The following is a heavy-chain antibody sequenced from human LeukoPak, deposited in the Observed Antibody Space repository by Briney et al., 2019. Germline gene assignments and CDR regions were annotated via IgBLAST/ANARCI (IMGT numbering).Heavy chain of an antibody. CDR3: ARDVRYSSGWYPVYYFDY. CDR1: GYTFTGYY. V-gene: IGHV1-2*02. CDR2: INPNSGGT. Sequence: GASVKVSCKASGYTFTGYYMHWVRQAPGQGLERMGWINPNSGGTNYAQKFQGRVTMTRDTSISTAYMELSRLRSDDTAVYYCARDVRYSSGWYPVYYFDYWGQGTLVTVSS. J-gene: IGHJ4*02. D-gene: IGHD6-19*01.